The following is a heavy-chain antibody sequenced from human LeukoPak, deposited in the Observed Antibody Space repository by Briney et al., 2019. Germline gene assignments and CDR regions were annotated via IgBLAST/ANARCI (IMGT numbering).Heavy chain of an antibody. Sequence: GGSLRLSCAASGFTFADYGMSSVRQAPGKGLEWVSAINWNGGSTGYADSVKGRFTISRDNAKNSLYLQMNSLRAEDTALYHCARAYYYDSSGYFPDWGQGTLVTVSS. J-gene: IGHJ4*02. CDR3: ARAYYYDSSGYFPD. D-gene: IGHD3-22*01. CDR1: GFTFADYG. CDR2: INWNGGST. V-gene: IGHV3-20*01.